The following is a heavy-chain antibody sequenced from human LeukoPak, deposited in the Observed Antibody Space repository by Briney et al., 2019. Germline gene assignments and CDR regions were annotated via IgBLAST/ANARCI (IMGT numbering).Heavy chain of an antibody. J-gene: IGHJ4*02. D-gene: IGHD6-19*01. CDR2: ISGSGGST. Sequence: GGSLRLSCAASGFTFSSYAMSWVRQAPGKGLEWVSAISGSGGSTYYADSVKGRFTISRDNSKNTLYLQMNSLRAEDTAVYYCAKGVDYSSGWYWSYFDYWGQGTLVTVSS. CDR1: GFTFSSYA. V-gene: IGHV3-23*01. CDR3: AKGVDYSSGWYWSYFDY.